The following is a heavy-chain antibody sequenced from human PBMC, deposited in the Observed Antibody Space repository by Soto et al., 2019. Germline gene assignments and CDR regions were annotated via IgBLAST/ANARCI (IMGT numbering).Heavy chain of an antibody. D-gene: IGHD1-26*01. J-gene: IGHJ4*02. Sequence: GGSLRLSCAASGFTFDDYAMHWVRQAPGKGLEWVSGISWNSGSIGYADSVKGRFTISRDNAKNSLYLQMNSLRAEDTALYYCAKDRPKYSGSYYFDYWGQGTLVTVSS. V-gene: IGHV3-9*01. CDR2: ISWNSGSI. CDR1: GFTFDDYA. CDR3: AKDRPKYSGSYYFDY.